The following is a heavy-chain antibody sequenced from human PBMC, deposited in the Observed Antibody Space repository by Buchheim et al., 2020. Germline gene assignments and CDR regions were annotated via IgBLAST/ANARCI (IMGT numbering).Heavy chain of an antibody. V-gene: IGHV3-30*03. CDR1: GFTFSSYG. CDR3: ARRVGATVY. D-gene: IGHD1-26*01. Sequence: QVQLVESGGGVVQPGRSLRLSCAASGFTFSSYGMHWVRQAPGKGLEWVAVISYDGSNKYYADSVKGRFTISRDNSKKTMYLQMNSLRAEDTAVYYCARRVGATVYWGQGTL. J-gene: IGHJ4*02. CDR2: ISYDGSNK.